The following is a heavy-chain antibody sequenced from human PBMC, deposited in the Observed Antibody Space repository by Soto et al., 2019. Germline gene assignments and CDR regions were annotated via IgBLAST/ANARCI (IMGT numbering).Heavy chain of an antibody. CDR1: GFTFSSYA. D-gene: IGHD6-19*01. V-gene: IGHV3-23*01. CDR3: VRLSKYTSGWYVLYYPDA. J-gene: IGHJ5*02. CDR2: ISGSGGST. Sequence: PGGSLRLSCAASGFTFSSYAMSWVRQAPGKGLEWVSDISGSGGSTYYADSLKGRFTISRDNAKETLYLQMNSLRAEDTAVYYCVRLSKYTSGWYVLYYPDAWGQGTLVTVSS.